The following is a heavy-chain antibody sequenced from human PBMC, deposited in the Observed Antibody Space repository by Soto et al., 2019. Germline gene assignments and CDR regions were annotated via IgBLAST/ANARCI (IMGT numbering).Heavy chain of an antibody. J-gene: IGHJ4*02. D-gene: IGHD6-6*01. Sequence: ASETLSLTCAVSGGSISSGGYSWSWIRQPPGKGLEWIGYIYHSGSTYYNPSLKSRVTISVDRSKNQFSLKLSSVTAADTAVYYCARVEYSSSSFDYWGQGTLVTVSS. V-gene: IGHV4-30-2*01. CDR1: GGSISSGGYS. CDR3: ARVEYSSSSFDY. CDR2: IYHSGST.